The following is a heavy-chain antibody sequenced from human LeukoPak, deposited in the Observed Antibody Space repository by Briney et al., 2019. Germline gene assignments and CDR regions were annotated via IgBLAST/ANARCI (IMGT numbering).Heavy chain of an antibody. CDR1: GYSFTSYW. J-gene: IGHJ3*02. CDR3: ARRSLVGATPLNDAFDI. CDR2: IYPGDSDT. D-gene: IGHD1-26*01. V-gene: IGHV5-51*01. Sequence: GESLKISCKGSGYSFTSYWIGWVRQMPGKGLEWMGIIYPGDSDTRYSPSFQGQVTISADKSISTAYLQWSSLKASDTAMYYCARRSLVGATPLNDAFDIWGQGTMVTVSS.